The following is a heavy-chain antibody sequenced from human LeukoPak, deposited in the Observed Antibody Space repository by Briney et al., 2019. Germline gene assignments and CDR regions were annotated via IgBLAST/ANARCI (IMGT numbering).Heavy chain of an antibody. CDR3: VRDQGGAVSY. D-gene: IGHD3-16*01. J-gene: IGHJ4*02. CDR2: ISSLSGTI. CDR1: GFTFSSYW. Sequence: GGSLRLSCAASGFTFSSYWMSWVRQAPGKGLEWVSYISSLSGTIYYADSVKGRFIISRDNAQNSLFLQMNSLRAEDTAVYYCVRDQGGAVSYWGQGTLVTVSS. V-gene: IGHV3-48*01.